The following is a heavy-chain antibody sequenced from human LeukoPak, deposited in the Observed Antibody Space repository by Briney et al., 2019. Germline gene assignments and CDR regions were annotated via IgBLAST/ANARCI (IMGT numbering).Heavy chain of an antibody. CDR2: ISAYNGNT. CDR3: ARGPRITLVRGGQWYYYMDV. Sequence: ASVKVSCKASGYTFTSYGITWVRQAPGQGLEWMGCISAYNGNTNYAQRLQGRVTMTADRSTSTAYMELRSLRSDDTAVYYCARGPRITLVRGGQWYYYMDVWGKGTTVTISS. CDR1: GYTFTSYG. V-gene: IGHV1-18*01. J-gene: IGHJ6*03. D-gene: IGHD3-10*01.